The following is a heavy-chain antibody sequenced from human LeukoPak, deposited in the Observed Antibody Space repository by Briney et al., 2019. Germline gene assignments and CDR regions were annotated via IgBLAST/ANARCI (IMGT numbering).Heavy chain of an antibody. CDR3: ARWASSSSHFDS. V-gene: IGHV4-59*01. Sequence: SETLSLTCTVSGGTISSYYWSWIRQPPGKGLEWIGYIYYSGSTNYNPSLKSRVTISVDTSKNHFSLKMRSVTAADTAVYYCARWASSSSHFDSWGQGTLVTVSS. D-gene: IGHD6-6*01. CDR2: IYYSGST. J-gene: IGHJ4*02. CDR1: GGTISSYY.